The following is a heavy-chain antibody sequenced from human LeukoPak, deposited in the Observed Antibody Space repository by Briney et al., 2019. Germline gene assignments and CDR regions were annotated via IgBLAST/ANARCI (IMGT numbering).Heavy chain of an antibody. D-gene: IGHD7-27*01. CDR1: GYTFTGYY. CDR3: ARDQYAWGDAFDI. Sequence: ASVKVSCKASGYTFTGYYMHWVRQAPRQGLEWMGWINSNSGDLNYAQKFRGRVTMTRDTSISTAYMELSRLTSDDTAVYYCARDQYAWGDAFDIWGQGTMVTVSS. CDR2: INSNSGDL. V-gene: IGHV1-2*02. J-gene: IGHJ3*02.